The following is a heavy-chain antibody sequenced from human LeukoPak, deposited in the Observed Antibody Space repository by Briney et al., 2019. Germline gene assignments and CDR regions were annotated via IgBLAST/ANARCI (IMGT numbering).Heavy chain of an antibody. CDR3: ARDIGEEWPQDPQH. CDR2: ISYDGSNK. V-gene: IGHV3-30-3*01. CDR1: GFTFSSYA. Sequence: GGSLRLSCAASGFTFSSYAMHWVRQAPGKGLEWVAVISYDGSNKYYADSVKGRFTISRDNSKNTLYLQMNSLRAEDTAVYYCARDIGEEWPQDPQHWGQGTLVTVSS. J-gene: IGHJ1*01. D-gene: IGHD3-10*01.